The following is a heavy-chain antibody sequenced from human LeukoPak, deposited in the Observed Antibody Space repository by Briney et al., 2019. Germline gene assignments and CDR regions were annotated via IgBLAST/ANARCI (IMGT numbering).Heavy chain of an antibody. CDR1: GGSISSSN. CDR3: AKVGPNYGSGSYSNDY. CDR2: ISGSGGST. J-gene: IGHJ4*02. Sequence: PSGTLSLTCAVSGGSISSSNWWSWVRQAPGKGLEWVSAISGSGGSTYYADSVKGRFTISRDNSKNTLYLQMNSLRAEDTAVYYCAKVGPNYGSGSYSNDYWGQGTLVTVSS. V-gene: IGHV3-23*01. D-gene: IGHD3-10*01.